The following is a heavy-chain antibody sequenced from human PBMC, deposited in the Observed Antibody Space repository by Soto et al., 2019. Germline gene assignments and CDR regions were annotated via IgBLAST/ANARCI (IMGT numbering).Heavy chain of an antibody. CDR2: ISSSSSYI. V-gene: IGHV3-21*01. CDR3: ARDRIAAAGTIWDY. CDR1: GFTFSSYS. D-gene: IGHD6-13*01. J-gene: IGHJ4*02. Sequence: GGSLRLSCAASGFTFSSYSMNWVRQAPGKGLEWVSSISSSSSYIYYADSVKVRFTISRDNAKNSLYLQMNSLRAEDTAVYYCARDRIAAAGTIWDYWGQGTLVTVSS.